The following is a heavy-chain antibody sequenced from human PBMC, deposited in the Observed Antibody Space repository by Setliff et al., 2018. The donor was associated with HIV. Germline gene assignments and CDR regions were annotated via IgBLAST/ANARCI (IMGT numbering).Heavy chain of an antibody. CDR3: ARDRGTRYGSGKDFEY. CDR2: SYPSGSI. D-gene: IGHD3-10*01. J-gene: IGHJ4*02. CDR1: GGSITSYY. V-gene: IGHV4-4*07. Sequence: SETLSLTCTVSGGSITSYYWSWVRQAAGKGLEWIGRSYPSGSINYNPYLRSRITLSVDTSKNQFSLKLNSVTAADTAVYYCARDRGTRYGSGKDFEYWGQGTLVTVSS.